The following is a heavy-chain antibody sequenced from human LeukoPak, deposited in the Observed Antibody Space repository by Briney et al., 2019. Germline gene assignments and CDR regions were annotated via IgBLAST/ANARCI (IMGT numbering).Heavy chain of an antibody. D-gene: IGHD6-19*01. V-gene: IGHV3-74*01. CDR2: INSDGSNT. CDR1: GFSFSNYW. CDR3: ARVLAVDGHGGD. J-gene: IGHJ4*02. Sequence: GGSLRLSCTASGFSFSNYWIHWFRQAPGKGLVWVSRINSDGSNTRYADSVKGRFTISRDNSKNTLYLQMNSLRAEDTAVYYCARVLAVDGHGGDWGQGTLVTVSS.